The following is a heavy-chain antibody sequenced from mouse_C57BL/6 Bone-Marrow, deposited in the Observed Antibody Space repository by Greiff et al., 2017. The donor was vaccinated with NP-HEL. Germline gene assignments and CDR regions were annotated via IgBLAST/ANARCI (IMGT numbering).Heavy chain of an antibody. V-gene: IGHV14-4*01. CDR3: TTNGNYVGYFDY. D-gene: IGHD2-1*01. J-gene: IGHJ2*01. Sequence: VQLQQSGAELVRPGASVKLSCTASGFNIKDDYMHWVKQRPEQGLEWIGWIDPENGDTEYASKFQGTATITADTSSNTAYLQLSSLTSEDTAVYYCTTNGNYVGYFDYWGQGTTLTVSS. CDR2: IDPENGDT. CDR1: GFNIKDDY.